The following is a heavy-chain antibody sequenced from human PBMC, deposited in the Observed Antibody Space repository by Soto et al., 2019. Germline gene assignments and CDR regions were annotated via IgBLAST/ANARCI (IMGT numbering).Heavy chain of an antibody. D-gene: IGHD3-22*01. V-gene: IGHV1-8*01. CDR3: AREATYYYDSSGSPYYYYGMDV. CDR2: MNPNSGNT. Sequence: ASVKVSCKASGYTFTSYDINWVRQATGQGLEWMGWMNPNSGNTGYAQKFQGRVTMTRNTSISTAYMELSSLRSEDTAVYYCAREATYYYDSSGSPYYYYGMDVWGQGTTVTVSS. CDR1: GYTFTSYD. J-gene: IGHJ6*02.